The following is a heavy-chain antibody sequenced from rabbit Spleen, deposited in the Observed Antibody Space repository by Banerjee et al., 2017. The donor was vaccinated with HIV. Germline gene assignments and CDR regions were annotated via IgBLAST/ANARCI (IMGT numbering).Heavy chain of an antibody. CDR2: IYTGDGYT. J-gene: IGHJ3*01. CDR3: AREGGDVYGGYGYAL. D-gene: IGHD6-1*01. V-gene: IGHV1S40*01. Sequence: QSLEESGGGLVKPGASLTLTCTASGFSFSNSYWICWVRQAPGKGLEWIACIYTGDGYTYYANWAKGRFTISKASSTTVTLQMTSLTAADTATYFCAREGGDVYGGYGYALWGQGTLVTVS. CDR1: GFSFSNSYW.